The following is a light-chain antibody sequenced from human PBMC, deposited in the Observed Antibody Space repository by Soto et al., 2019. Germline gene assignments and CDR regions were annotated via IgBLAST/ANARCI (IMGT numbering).Light chain of an antibody. V-gene: IGKV1-39*01. Sequence: DIPMTQSPSSLSASVGDRVTITCRASQSISSYLNWYQQKPGKAPKLLIYAASSLQSEVPSRFSGSGSGTDFTLTISSLQPEDFATYYCQQSYSTPPRTFGQGTKVEIK. CDR2: AAS. J-gene: IGKJ1*01. CDR1: QSISSY. CDR3: QQSYSTPPRT.